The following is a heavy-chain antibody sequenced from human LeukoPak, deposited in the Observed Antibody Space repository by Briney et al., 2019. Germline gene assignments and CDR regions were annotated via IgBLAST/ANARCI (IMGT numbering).Heavy chain of an antibody. D-gene: IGHD2-2*02. CDR1: DASFRSSRYS. Sequence: SKPWTLTGTVLDASFRSSRYSGGWICQPPGKGLEWIGTILYLVRTYYNPSLKSRATISVDTSKNQFSLKLSSVTAADTAVYYCVRMTGSGCSSTSCYTDYWGQGTLGTVSS. J-gene: IGHJ4*02. V-gene: IGHV4-39*01. CDR2: ILYLVRT. CDR3: VRMTGSGCSSTSCYTDY.